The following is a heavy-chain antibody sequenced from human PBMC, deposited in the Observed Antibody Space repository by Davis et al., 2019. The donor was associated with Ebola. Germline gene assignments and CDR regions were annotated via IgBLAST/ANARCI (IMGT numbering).Heavy chain of an antibody. CDR2: IYYSGST. D-gene: IGHD2-2*01. CDR3: ATRQRRYQLLWGGIWFDP. CDR1: GSSTSRSH. Sequence: SETLSLTCTVSGSSTSRSHWPWIRQHPAKGLEWIGYIYYSGSTNYNPSLKSRVTISVDTSKNQFSLKLSSVTAADTAVYYCATRQRRYQLLWGGIWFDPWGQGTLVTVSS. V-gene: IGHV4-59*08. J-gene: IGHJ5*02.